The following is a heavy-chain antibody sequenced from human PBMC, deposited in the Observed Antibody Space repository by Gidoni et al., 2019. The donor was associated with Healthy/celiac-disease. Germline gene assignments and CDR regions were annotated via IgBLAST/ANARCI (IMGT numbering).Heavy chain of an antibody. V-gene: IGHV4-31*03. CDR1: GGSISSGGYY. CDR2: IYYSGST. CDR3: ARAITRDGYLPDY. J-gene: IGHJ4*02. Sequence: QVQLQESGPGLVKPSQTLSLTCTVSGGSISSGGYYWSWSRQHPGKGLEWIGYIYYSGSTYYNPSLKSRVTISVDTSKNQFSLKLSSVTAADTAVYYCARAITRDGYLPDYWGQGTLVTVSS. D-gene: IGHD1-20*01.